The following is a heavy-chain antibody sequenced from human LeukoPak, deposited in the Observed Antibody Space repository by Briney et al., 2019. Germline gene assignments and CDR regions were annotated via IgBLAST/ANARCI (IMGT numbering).Heavy chain of an antibody. D-gene: IGHD2/OR15-2a*01. CDR1: GFTFSNYW. V-gene: IGHV3-74*01. CDR3: ARDLSQTFDV. CDR2: VNSDGSST. Sequence: GGSLRLSCAASGFTFSNYWMHWVRQAPGKGLVWVSRVNSDGSSTGYADSVKGRFTVSRDNAKSTLYLQMNSLRAEDTAVYYCARDLSQTFDVWGQGTMVTVSS. J-gene: IGHJ3*01.